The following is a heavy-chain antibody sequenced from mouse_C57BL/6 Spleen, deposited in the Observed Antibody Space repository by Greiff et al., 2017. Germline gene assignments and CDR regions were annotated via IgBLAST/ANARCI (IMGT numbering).Heavy chain of an antibody. Sequence: VKLMESGPELVKPGASVKISCKASGYAFSSSWMNWVKQRPGKGLEWIGRIYPGDGDTNYNGKFKGKATLTADKSSSTAYMQLSSLTSEDSAVYFCARYSTNWDVWGQGTTLTVSS. D-gene: IGHD4-1*01. V-gene: IGHV1-82*01. CDR1: GYAFSSSW. CDR3: ARYSTNWDV. CDR2: IYPGDGDT. J-gene: IGHJ2*01.